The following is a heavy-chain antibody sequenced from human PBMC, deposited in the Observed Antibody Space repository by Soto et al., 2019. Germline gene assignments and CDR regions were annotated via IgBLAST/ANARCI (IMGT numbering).Heavy chain of an antibody. Sequence: GESLRISCRGSGHTFTGYWIGWVRQMPGKGLEYMGIIYPGDSDTRYSPSFQGQITISADKSINTAYLQWSSLKASDNARYYCARVVGEAAMNYYSGMNVWGKRTTATFP. J-gene: IGHJ6*04. CDR3: ARVVGEAAMNYYSGMNV. V-gene: IGHV5-51*01. D-gene: IGHD2-15*01. CDR1: GHTFTGYW. CDR2: IYPGDSDT.